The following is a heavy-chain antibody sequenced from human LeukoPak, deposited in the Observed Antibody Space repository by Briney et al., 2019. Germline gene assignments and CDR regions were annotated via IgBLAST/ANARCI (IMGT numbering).Heavy chain of an antibody. J-gene: IGHJ4*02. Sequence: SETLSLTCTVTGGSISSYYWSWIRQPPGKGLEWIGYMDYSGSTNYNPSLKSRVTISVDTSKNHFSLKLTSVTAADTAVYYCARKIGYYTSPFDYWGQGTLVTVSS. CDR2: MDYSGST. CDR3: ARKIGYYTSPFDY. CDR1: GGSISSYY. D-gene: IGHD3-3*01. V-gene: IGHV4-59*01.